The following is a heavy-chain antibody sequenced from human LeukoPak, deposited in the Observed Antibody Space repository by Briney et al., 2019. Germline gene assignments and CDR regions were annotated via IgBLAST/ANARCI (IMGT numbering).Heavy chain of an antibody. CDR3: AREGSWYNWFDP. V-gene: IGHV4-34*01. Sequence: PSETLSLTCAVYGGSFSGYYWSWIRQPPGKGLEWIGEINHSGSTNYNPSLKSRVTISVDTSKNQFSLKLSSVTAADTAVYYCAREGSWYNWFDPWGQGTLVTVSS. CDR2: INHSGST. J-gene: IGHJ5*02. CDR1: GGSFSGYY. D-gene: IGHD2-15*01.